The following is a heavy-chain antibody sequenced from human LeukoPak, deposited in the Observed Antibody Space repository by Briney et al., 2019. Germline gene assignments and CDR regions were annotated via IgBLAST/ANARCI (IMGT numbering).Heavy chain of an antibody. CDR2: MNPNSGNT. CDR1: GYTFTSYD. J-gene: IGHJ4*02. V-gene: IGHV1-8*03. CDR3: ARALTYYDFWSGYYTLYYFDY. D-gene: IGHD3-3*01. Sequence: GASVRVSCKASGYTFTSYDITWVRQAPEQGLEWMGWMNPNSGNTGYAQKFQGRVTITRNTSISTAYMELSSLRSEDTAVYYCARALTYYDFWSGYYTLYYFDYWGQGTLVTVSS.